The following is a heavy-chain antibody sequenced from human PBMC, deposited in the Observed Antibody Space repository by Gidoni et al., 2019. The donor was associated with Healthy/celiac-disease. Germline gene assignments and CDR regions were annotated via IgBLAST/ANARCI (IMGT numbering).Heavy chain of an antibody. V-gene: IGHV3-53*01. J-gene: IGHJ4*02. CDR3: ARGLRYFDWFLDY. D-gene: IGHD3-9*01. Sequence: EVQLVESGGGLIQPGGSLRLSCAASGFTVSSNYMSWVRQAPGKGLEWVSVIYSGGSTYYADSVKGRFTISRDNSKNTLYLQMNSLRAEDTAVYYCARGLRYFDWFLDYWGQGTLVTVSS. CDR2: IYSGGST. CDR1: GFTVSSNY.